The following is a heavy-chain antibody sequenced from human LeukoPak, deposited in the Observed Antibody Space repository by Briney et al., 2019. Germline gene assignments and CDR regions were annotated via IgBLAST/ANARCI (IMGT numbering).Heavy chain of an antibody. CDR2: MNPNTGNT. J-gene: IGHJ5*02. CDR1: GYTFTSYD. D-gene: IGHD4-17*01. V-gene: IGHV1-8*03. Sequence: ASVKVSCKASGYTFTSYDINWVRQASGQGLEWMGWMNPNTGNTGYAQKFQGRVTITRNTSISTVYMELSSLRSEDTAVYYCARGHDYGDLYWFDPWGQGTLVTVSS. CDR3: ARGHDYGDLYWFDP.